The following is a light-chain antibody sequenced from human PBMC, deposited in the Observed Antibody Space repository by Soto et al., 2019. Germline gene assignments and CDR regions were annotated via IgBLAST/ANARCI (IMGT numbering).Light chain of an antibody. V-gene: IGKV1-27*01. CDR3: QQYHNAPRT. Sequence: DIQMTQSPSSLSASVGDTVTITCRASQGISNYLAWYQQKPGQVPNLLIYATSTLQSGVPSLFSGSGSGTDFTLTISSLRPEDVVTYYGQQYHNAPRTFGQGTKVEI. J-gene: IGKJ1*01. CDR2: ATS. CDR1: QGISNY.